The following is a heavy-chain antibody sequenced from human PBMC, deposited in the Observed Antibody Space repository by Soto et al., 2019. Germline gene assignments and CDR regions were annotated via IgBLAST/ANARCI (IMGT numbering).Heavy chain of an antibody. J-gene: IGHJ6*02. CDR1: GGSFSGYY. CDR2: INHSGST. V-gene: IGHV4-34*01. Sequence: SETLSLTCAVYGGSFSGYYWSWIRQPPGKGLEWIVEINHSGSTNYNPSLKSRVTISVDTSKNQFSLKLSSVTAADTAVYYCARGSITIFGVVPHAMDVWGQGTTVTVSS. CDR3: ARGSITIFGVVPHAMDV. D-gene: IGHD3-3*01.